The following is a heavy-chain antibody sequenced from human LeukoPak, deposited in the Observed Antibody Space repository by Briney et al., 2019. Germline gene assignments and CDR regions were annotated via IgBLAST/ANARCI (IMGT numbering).Heavy chain of an antibody. CDR2: IYDSGST. CDR3: AKGGSTNFYYSDV. CDR1: GGSITNLY. D-gene: IGHD2/OR15-2a*01. V-gene: IGHV4-59*01. Sequence: SQTLSLTCSVSGGSITNLYWTWIRQPPGKGLKWFGDIYDSGSTRYNTSLESRVTISVDTSKNQFSLKLSSVTAADTAVYDCAKGGSTNFYYSDVWGQGTTVTVSS. J-gene: IGHJ6*02.